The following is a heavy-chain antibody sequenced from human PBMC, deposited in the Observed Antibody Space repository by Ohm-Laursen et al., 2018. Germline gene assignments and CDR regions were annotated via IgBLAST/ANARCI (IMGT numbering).Heavy chain of an antibody. CDR3: ARPKSRRALDV. CDR2: VSGSGYTK. Sequence: SLRLACAASVFSFSTYSMNGVRQAPGKGLEWVAHVSGSGYTKYYGDSVKGRFTISRDNDENSLYLQMTSLRVGDTAVYYCARPKSRRALDVWGQGTMVTVSS. J-gene: IGHJ3*01. CDR1: VFSFSTYS. V-gene: IGHV3-48*01. D-gene: IGHD2-2*01.